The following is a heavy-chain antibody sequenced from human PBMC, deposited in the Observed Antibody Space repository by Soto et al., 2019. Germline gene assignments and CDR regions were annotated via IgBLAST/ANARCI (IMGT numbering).Heavy chain of an antibody. CDR2: ISTYNGNT. Sequence: QVQLVQSGAEVKRPGASVKVSCKASGYNFSNYGINWVRQAPGQGLEWMGWISTYNGNTNYAQELQGRFTMTTDTSAITAYMDIRSLRSDDTAVYYCARGGLQGFLWFGESDYWGQGTLVTVSS. CDR1: GYNFSNYG. D-gene: IGHD3-10*01. J-gene: IGHJ4*02. V-gene: IGHV1-18*01. CDR3: ARGGLQGFLWFGESDY.